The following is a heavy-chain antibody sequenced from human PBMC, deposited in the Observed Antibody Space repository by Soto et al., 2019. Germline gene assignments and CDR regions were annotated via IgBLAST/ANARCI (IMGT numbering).Heavy chain of an antibody. D-gene: IGHD3-10*01. CDR3: ARAEGRYYGSGSFGY. J-gene: IGHJ4*02. V-gene: IGHV4-34*01. CDR2: INHSGST. Sequence: SETLSLTCAVYGGSFSGYYWSWIRQPPGKGLEWIGEINHSGSTNYNPSLKSRVTISVDTSKNQFSLKLSSVTAADTAVYYCARAEGRYYGSGSFGYWGQGTLVTVS. CDR1: GGSFSGYY.